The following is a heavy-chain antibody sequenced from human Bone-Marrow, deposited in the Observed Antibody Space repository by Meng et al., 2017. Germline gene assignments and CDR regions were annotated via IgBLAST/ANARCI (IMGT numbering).Heavy chain of an antibody. Sequence: ASVKVSCKASGYTFTSYYMHWVRQAPGQGLEWMGIINPSGGSTSYAQKFQGRVTMTRDTSTSTVYMELSSLRSEDTAVYYCARPPLRYFDWLLNQAINYYYYYGMDVWGQGTTVTVS. J-gene: IGHJ6*02. CDR2: INPSGGST. CDR1: GYTFTSYY. D-gene: IGHD3-9*01. V-gene: IGHV1-46*01. CDR3: ARPPLRYFDWLLNQAINYYYYYGMDV.